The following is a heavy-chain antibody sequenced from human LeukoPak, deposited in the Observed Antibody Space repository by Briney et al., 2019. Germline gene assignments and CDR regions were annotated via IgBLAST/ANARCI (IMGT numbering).Heavy chain of an antibody. CDR1: GGTFSSYA. CDR2: IIPIFGTA. D-gene: IGHD2-2*01. J-gene: IGHJ4*02. V-gene: IGHV1-69*05. CDR3: ASRSGSRSSEKDQLDY. Sequence: ASVKVSCKASGGTFSSYAISWVRQAPGQGLEWMGGIIPIFGTANYAQKFQGRVTITTDESTSTAYMELSSLRSEDTAVYYCASRSGSRSSEKDQLDYWGQGTLVTVSS.